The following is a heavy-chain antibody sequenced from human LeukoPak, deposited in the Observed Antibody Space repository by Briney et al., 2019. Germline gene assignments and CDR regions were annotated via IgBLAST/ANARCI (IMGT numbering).Heavy chain of an antibody. CDR3: ARRGEWELRAGPFDY. V-gene: IGHV4-31*03. D-gene: IGHD1-26*01. J-gene: IGHJ4*02. Sequence: SETLSLTCTVSGGSIGSGGYYWSWIRQRPGKGLEWIGYIYYSGSTYYNPSLKSRVTISVDTFKNQFSLKVTSVTAADTAVYYCARRGEWELRAGPFDYWGQGTLVTVSS. CDR2: IYYSGST. CDR1: GGSIGSGGYY.